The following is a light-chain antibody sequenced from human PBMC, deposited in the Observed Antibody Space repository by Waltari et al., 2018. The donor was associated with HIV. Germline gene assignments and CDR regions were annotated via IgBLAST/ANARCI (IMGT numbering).Light chain of an antibody. V-gene: IGKV3-11*01. CDR3: QQRTNWPPYS. CDR1: HSVGNY. Sequence: EIVLTQSPATLSLSPGETATLSCRASHSVGNYLAWYQQKPGQAPRLLIYDASNRATGIPVRFSGSGSGTDFTLTLSSLEPEYFAVYYCQQRTNWPPYSFGQGTKLEIK. J-gene: IGKJ2*03. CDR2: DAS.